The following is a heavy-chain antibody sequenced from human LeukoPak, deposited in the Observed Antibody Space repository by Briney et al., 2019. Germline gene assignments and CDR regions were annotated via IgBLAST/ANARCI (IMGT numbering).Heavy chain of an antibody. V-gene: IGHV5-51*01. Sequence: GESLKISCKGSGYSFTSYWISWVRQMPGKGLEWMGIIYPGDSDTRYSPSFQGQVTISADKSISTAYLQWSSLKASDTAMYYCASSRAVDGTPLDYWGQGTLVTVSS. CDR3: ASSRAVDGTPLDY. CDR1: GYSFTSYW. CDR2: IYPGDSDT. D-gene: IGHD6-19*01. J-gene: IGHJ4*02.